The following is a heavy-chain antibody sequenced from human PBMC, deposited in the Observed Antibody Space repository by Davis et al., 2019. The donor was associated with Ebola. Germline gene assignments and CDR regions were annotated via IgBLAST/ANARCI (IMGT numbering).Heavy chain of an antibody. Sequence: SETLSLTCAVYGGSFSGYYWSWIRQPPGKGLEWIGEINHSGSTNYNPSLKSRVTISVDKSKNQFSLKLSSVTAADTAVYYCARGPIFGVVHDAFDIWGQGTMVTVSS. CDR2: INHSGST. J-gene: IGHJ3*02. V-gene: IGHV4-34*01. D-gene: IGHD3-3*01. CDR1: GGSFSGYY. CDR3: ARGPIFGVVHDAFDI.